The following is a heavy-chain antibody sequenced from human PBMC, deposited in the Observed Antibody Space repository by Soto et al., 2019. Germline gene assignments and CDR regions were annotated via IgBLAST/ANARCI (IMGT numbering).Heavy chain of an antibody. D-gene: IGHD3-10*01. CDR3: ARVDPRGVAVVRDY. V-gene: IGHV1-18*01. J-gene: IGHJ4*02. Sequence: GASVKVSCKASGNTFASHVFSWVRQAPGQGLEWMGWISGFNGQTNYALKFQGRVTLTTDTSTSTAYMELRSLRSDDTAVYFCARVDPRGVAVVRDYWGQGTLVTVSS. CDR1: GNTFASHV. CDR2: ISGFNGQT.